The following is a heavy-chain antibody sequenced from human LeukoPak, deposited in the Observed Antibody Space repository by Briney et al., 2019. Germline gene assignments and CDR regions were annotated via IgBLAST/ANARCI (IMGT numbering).Heavy chain of an antibody. CDR3: ARRGYSSGCYEGYFDQ. Sequence: SETLSLTCTVCGGSMTSYYWTWIRQAPGKGLEWIGHIYYSGGTNYNPSLKSRVAISADTSKNQFSLKLNSVTAADTAVYYCARRGYSSGCYEGYFDQWGQGTLVTVSS. V-gene: IGHV4-59*08. CDR1: GGSMTSYY. D-gene: IGHD6-19*01. J-gene: IGHJ4*02. CDR2: IYYSGGT.